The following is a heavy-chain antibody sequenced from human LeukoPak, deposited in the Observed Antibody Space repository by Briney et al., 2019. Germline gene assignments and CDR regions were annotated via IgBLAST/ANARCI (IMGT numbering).Heavy chain of an antibody. Sequence: PGGSLRLSCAASGFTFSSYAMHWVRQAPGKGLEWVAVISYDGSNKYYADSVKGRFTISRDNSKNTLYLQMNSLRAEDTAVYYCAKGSARLYYDFWSGYLTYFDYWGQGTLVTVSS. V-gene: IGHV3-30*18. J-gene: IGHJ4*02. CDR1: GFTFSSYA. CDR2: ISYDGSNK. D-gene: IGHD3-3*01. CDR3: AKGSARLYYDFWSGYLTYFDY.